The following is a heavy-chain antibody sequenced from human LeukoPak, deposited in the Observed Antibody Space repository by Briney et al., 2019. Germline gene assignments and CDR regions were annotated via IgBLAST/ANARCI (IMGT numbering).Heavy chain of an antibody. CDR1: GYTLTDYY. V-gene: IGHV1-2*02. CDR2: INPDSGGT. Sequence: ASVKVSCTASGYTLTDYYMHWLKKAPGHVLELMRWINPDSGGTNYAQNFQGRVTMTRDTSISTAYMELSRLRSDDTAVYYCARPFIETPSLGALDYWGQGALVTDSS. CDR3: ARPFIETPSLGALDY. J-gene: IGHJ4*02. D-gene: IGHD4-23*01.